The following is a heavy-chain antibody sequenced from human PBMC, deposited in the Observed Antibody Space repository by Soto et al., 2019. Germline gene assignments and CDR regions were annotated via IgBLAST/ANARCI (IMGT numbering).Heavy chain of an antibody. D-gene: IGHD2-15*01. CDR3: ARHTPAISISDH. CDR1: GGSFSGYY. CDR2: INHSGST. V-gene: IGHV4-34*01. Sequence: SETLSLTCAVYGGSFSGYYWTWIRQPPGTGLEWIGEINHSGSTNCNPSLKSRVTISVDTSKNQFSLKLSSVTAADTAVYYCARHTPAISISDHWGQGTLVTVSS. J-gene: IGHJ4*02.